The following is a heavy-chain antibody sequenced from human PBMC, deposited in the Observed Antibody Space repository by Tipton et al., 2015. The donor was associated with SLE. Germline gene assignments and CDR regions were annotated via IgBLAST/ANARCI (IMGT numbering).Heavy chain of an antibody. V-gene: IGHV3-23*01. CDR3: AKDRDIVVAIGDS. CDR2: ISASGKTI. D-gene: IGHD2-21*01. J-gene: IGHJ4*02. CDR1: GFDFSSYS. Sequence: SLRLSCAASGFDFSSYSMHWVRQTPGKGLEWVSAISASGKTIYYADSVKGRFTISRDTSKSTLYLQMSSLRAEDTAVYFCAKDRDIVVAIGDSWGQGTLVTVSS.